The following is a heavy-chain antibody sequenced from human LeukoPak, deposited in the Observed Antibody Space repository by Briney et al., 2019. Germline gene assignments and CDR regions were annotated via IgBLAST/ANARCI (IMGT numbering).Heavy chain of an antibody. CDR3: ALGYTSGWYYFDL. CDR2: IYYSGNT. V-gene: IGHV4-39*01. D-gene: IGHD6-19*01. Sequence: KPSETLSLTCTVPGGSISSRNYYWGWIRQSPGKGLEWIGSIYYSGNTYYNPSLKSRVTISLDTSKNQISLKLSSVTAADTAMYYCALGYTSGWYYFDLWGRGTLVTVSS. CDR1: GGSISSRNYY. J-gene: IGHJ2*01.